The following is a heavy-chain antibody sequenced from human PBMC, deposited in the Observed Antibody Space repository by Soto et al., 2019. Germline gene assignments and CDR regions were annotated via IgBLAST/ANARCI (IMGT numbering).Heavy chain of an antibody. CDR2: IWYDGSNK. Sequence: GGSLRLSCAASGFTFSSYGMHWVRQAPGKGLEWVAVIWYDGSNKYYADSVKGRFTISRDNSKNTLYLQMNSLRAEDTAVYYCARDRGYDHNWFDPWGQGTLVTVSS. D-gene: IGHD5-12*01. CDR3: ARDRGYDHNWFDP. V-gene: IGHV3-33*01. J-gene: IGHJ5*02. CDR1: GFTFSSYG.